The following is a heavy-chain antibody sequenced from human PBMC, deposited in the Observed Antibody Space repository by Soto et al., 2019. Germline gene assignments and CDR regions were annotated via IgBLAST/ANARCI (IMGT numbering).Heavy chain of an antibody. CDR2: IDYSGTT. D-gene: IGHD6-25*01. CDR1: GGSINSGGYY. J-gene: IGHJ5*02. CDR3: ARGRGYIWKNYFDL. V-gene: IGHV4-31*03. Sequence: QVQLLESGPGLVKPSETVSLTCTVPGGSINSGGYYWTWIRHNPGKGLEWLGNIDYSGTTHYNPSLEGRIFISLDTSRNQFSLKVTSVTAADSAVYYCARGRGYIWKNYFDLWGLGILVTVSS.